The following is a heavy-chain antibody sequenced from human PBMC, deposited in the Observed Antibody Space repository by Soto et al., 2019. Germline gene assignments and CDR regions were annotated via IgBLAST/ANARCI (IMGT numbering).Heavy chain of an antibody. J-gene: IGHJ6*02. CDR3: ARDWXDDYSNPHQYYYYGMDV. V-gene: IGHV3-21*01. CDR1: GFTFSSYS. D-gene: IGHD4-4*01. CDR2: ISSSSSYI. Sequence: LRLSCAASGFTFSSYSMNWVRQAPGKGLEWVSSISSSSSYIYYADSVKGRFTISRDNAKNSLYLQMNSLRAEDTAVYYCARDWXDDYSNPHQYYYYGMDVWGQGTTVTVSS.